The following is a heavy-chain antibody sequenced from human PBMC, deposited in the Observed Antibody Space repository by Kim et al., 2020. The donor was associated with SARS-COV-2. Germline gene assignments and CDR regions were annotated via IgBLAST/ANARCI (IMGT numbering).Heavy chain of an antibody. Sequence: QKFQGRVTMTRDTSISTAYMELSRLRSDDTAVYYCARAKAGSVLGIGIDYWGQGTLVTVSS. D-gene: IGHD2-8*02. V-gene: IGHV1-2*02. CDR3: ARAKAGSVLGIGIDY. J-gene: IGHJ4*02.